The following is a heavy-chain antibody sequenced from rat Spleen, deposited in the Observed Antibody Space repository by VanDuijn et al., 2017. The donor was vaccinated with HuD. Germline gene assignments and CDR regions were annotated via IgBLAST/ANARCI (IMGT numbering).Heavy chain of an antibody. CDR1: GFTFNKYL. CDR3: TRENYYSADY. J-gene: IGHJ2*01. V-gene: IGHV5-31*01. Sequence: EVQLVESGGGLVQSGRSLKLSCAASGFTFNKYLMTWIRQAPGKGLEWVASITNIGPGPYYPDSVKGRFSISSDNAKSTLYLQMNSLRSEDTATYYGTRENYYSADYWGQGVMVTVSS. CDR2: ITNIGPGP. D-gene: IGHD1-1*01.